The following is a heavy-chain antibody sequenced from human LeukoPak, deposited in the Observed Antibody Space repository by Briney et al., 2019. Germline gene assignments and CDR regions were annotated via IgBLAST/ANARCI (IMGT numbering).Heavy chain of an antibody. CDR2: INPNSGGT. J-gene: IGHJ5*02. Sequence: ASVKVSCKASGYTFTGYYMHWVRQAPGQGLEWMGWINPNSGGTNYAQKFQGRVTMTRDTSISTAYMELSRLRSDDTAVYYRARDRLLKGVHQNWFDPWGQGTLVTVSS. CDR1: GYTFTGYY. CDR3: ARDRLLKGVHQNWFDP. D-gene: IGHD2-8*01. V-gene: IGHV1-2*02.